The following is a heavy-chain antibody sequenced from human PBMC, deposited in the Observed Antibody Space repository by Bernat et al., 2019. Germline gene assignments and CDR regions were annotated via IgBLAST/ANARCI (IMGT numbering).Heavy chain of an antibody. Sequence: QVQLQESGPGLVKPSETLSLTCTVSGGSISSYYWGWIRQPPGKGLEWIGSIYYSGNTYYNPSLKSRVTISVDTSKNQFSLKLSSVTAADTAVYYCARPGYCSSTSCYTGAFDIWGQGTMVTVSS. D-gene: IGHD2-2*02. CDR3: ARPGYCSSTSCYTGAFDI. J-gene: IGHJ3*02. V-gene: IGHV4-39*01. CDR2: IYYSGNT. CDR1: GGSISSYY.